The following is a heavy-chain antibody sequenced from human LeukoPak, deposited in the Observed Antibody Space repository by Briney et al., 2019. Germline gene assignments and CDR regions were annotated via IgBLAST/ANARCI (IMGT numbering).Heavy chain of an antibody. CDR3: AKEAYDSSGYYYVQGDYFDY. V-gene: IGHV3-48*03. CDR1: GFTFSSYE. D-gene: IGHD3-22*01. J-gene: IGHJ4*02. Sequence: GGSLRLSCAASGFTFSSYEMNWVRQAPGKGLEWVSYISSSGSTIYYADSVKGRFTISRDNAKNSLYLQMNSLRAEDTAVYYCAKEAYDSSGYYYVQGDYFDYWGQGTLVTVSS. CDR2: ISSSGSTI.